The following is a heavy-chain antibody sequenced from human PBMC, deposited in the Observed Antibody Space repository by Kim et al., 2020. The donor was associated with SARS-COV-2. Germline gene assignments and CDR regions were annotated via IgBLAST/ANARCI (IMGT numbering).Heavy chain of an antibody. V-gene: IGHV1-3*04. CDR2: INTGNGNT. Sequence: ASVKVSCKASGYTFTSYPMHWVRQAPGQRLEWMGWINTGNGNTKYSQKFQGRVTITRDTSASTAYMELSSLRSEDTTVYYCARGVAARSNGIDVWGQGTTVTVSS. CDR1: GYTFTSYP. CDR3: ARGVAARSNGIDV. J-gene: IGHJ6*02. D-gene: IGHD6-6*01.